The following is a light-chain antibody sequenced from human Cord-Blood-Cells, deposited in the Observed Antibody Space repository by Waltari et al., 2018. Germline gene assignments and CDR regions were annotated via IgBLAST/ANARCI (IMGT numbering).Light chain of an antibody. CDR3: CSYAGSSTWV. CDR2: EVS. V-gene: IGLV2-23*02. J-gene: IGLJ3*02. Sequence: QSALTPPSSVPGSPRQSLTLSCTGTSSDVGTYNLVSWYQQHPGKAPKLMIYEVSKRPSGVSNRFSGSKSGNTASLTISGLQAEDEADYYCCSYAGSSTWVFGGGTKLTVL. CDR1: SSDVGTYNL.